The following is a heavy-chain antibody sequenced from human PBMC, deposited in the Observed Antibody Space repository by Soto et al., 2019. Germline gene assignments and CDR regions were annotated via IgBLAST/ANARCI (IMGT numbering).Heavy chain of an antibody. CDR1: GFTVSSNY. D-gene: IGHD2-15*01. J-gene: IGHJ4*02. CDR2: IKEDGSEK. Sequence: GGSLRLSCAASGFTVSSNYMSWVRQAPGKGLEWVANIKEDGSEKYYVDSVKGRFTISRDNAQNSVFLQMNGLRAEDTAFYYCARDCSGGSCQYWGQGTLVTVSS. CDR3: ARDCSGGSCQY. V-gene: IGHV3-7*01.